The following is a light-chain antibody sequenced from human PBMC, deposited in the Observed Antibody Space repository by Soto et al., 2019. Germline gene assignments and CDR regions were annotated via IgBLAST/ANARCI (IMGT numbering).Light chain of an antibody. J-gene: IGLJ1*01. Sequence: QSALTQPRSVSGSPGQSVTISCTGTSSDVGGYKYVSWYQQHPGEAPKVIIFDVNKRPSGVPGRFSGSKSGNTAPLTISGLQTEDDADYYCCSYTGSFYIFGTGTKVTVL. CDR1: SSDVGGYKY. V-gene: IGLV2-11*01. CDR2: DVN. CDR3: CSYTGSFYI.